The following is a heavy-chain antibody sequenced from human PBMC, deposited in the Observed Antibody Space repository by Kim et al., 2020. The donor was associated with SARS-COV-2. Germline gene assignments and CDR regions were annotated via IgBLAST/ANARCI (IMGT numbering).Heavy chain of an antibody. D-gene: IGHD6-19*01. CDR3: VSSSGGRGY. Sequence: GSRTSYADSVKGRVNISRDNAKNTLYLQMSKLRAEDTAIYYCVSSSGGRGYWGQGTLVTVSS. V-gene: IGHV3-74*01. CDR2: GSRT. J-gene: IGHJ4*02.